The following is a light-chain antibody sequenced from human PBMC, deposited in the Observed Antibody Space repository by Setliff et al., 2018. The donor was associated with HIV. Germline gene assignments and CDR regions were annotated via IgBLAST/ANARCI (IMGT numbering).Light chain of an antibody. CDR1: SSDVATYNY. CDR2: EVR. CDR3: SSYTTSSTWV. J-gene: IGLJ3*02. Sequence: QSVLTQPASVSGSPGQSITISCIGTSSDVATYNYVSWYQQHPGKAPKLIIYEVRNRPSSVSNRFSGSKSGITASLTISGLQAEDEADYYCSSYTTSSTWVFGGGTKVTVL. V-gene: IGLV2-14*01.